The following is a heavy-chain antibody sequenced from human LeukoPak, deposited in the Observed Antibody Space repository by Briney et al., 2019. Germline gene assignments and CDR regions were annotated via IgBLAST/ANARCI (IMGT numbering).Heavy chain of an antibody. J-gene: IGHJ4*02. Sequence: SETLSLTCTVSGGSISSSSFYWGWIRQPPGKGLEWIGSINYSGSTHYNPSLKSRVTISVDTSKNQFSLMLSSVTAADTAVYYCARREGPPKNFDSWGQGSLVTVSS. V-gene: IGHV4-39*01. CDR2: INYSGST. CDR1: GGSISSSSFY. CDR3: ARREGPPKNFDS.